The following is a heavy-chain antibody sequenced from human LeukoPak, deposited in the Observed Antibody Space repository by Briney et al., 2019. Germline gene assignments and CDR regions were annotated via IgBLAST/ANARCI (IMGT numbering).Heavy chain of an antibody. D-gene: IGHD3-3*01. CDR1: GYTFTGYY. CDR3: ARGRFLEWLLYSYGMDV. V-gene: IGHV1-2*02. Sequence: GASVKVSCKASGYTFTGYYMHWVRQAPAQGLEWMGWINPNSGGTNYAQKFQGRVTMTRDTSISTAYMELSRLRSDDTAVYYCARGRFLEWLLYSYGMDVWGQGTTVTVSS. CDR2: INPNSGGT. J-gene: IGHJ6*02.